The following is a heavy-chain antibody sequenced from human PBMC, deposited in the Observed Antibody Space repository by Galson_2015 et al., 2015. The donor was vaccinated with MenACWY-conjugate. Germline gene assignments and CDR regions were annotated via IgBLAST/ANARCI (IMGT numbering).Heavy chain of an antibody. Sequence: SLRLSCAASGFVFSSYTMHWVRQAPGEGLECISTISPSGSNTFYADSAKGRFSISRDNSKTTVYLHMSSLRPEDTAVYYCVKAWYSSDWYSLYNFLFQHWGQGTQVIVSS. CDR1: GFVFSSYT. D-gene: IGHD6-19*01. CDR2: ISPSGSNT. V-gene: IGHV3-64D*09. CDR3: VKAWYSSDWYSLYNFLFQH. J-gene: IGHJ1*01.